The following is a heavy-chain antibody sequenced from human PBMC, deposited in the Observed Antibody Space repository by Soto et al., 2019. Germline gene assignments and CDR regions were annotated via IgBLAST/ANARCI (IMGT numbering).Heavy chain of an antibody. D-gene: IGHD3-10*01. V-gene: IGHV3-11*01. CDR3: ARDHGGGRLTLAD. CDR2: ISDSGRIT. CDR1: GFTFSDYY. J-gene: IGHJ4*02. Sequence: GGSLRLCCTASGFTFSDYYMSWIRQAPGKGLEWVSDISDSGRITHHADSVEGRFTISRDNAGNSLYLQMNSLRPEDSAIYYCARDHGGGRLTLADWGQGTLVTVSS.